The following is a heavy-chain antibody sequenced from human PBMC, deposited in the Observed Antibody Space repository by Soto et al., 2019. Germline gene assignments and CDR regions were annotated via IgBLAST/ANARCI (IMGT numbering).Heavy chain of an antibody. CDR1: GGSISSYY. Sequence: PSETLSLPCTVSGGSISSYYWSWIRQPPGKGLEWIGYIYYSGSTNYNPSLKSRVTISVDTSKNQFSLKLSSVTAADTAVYYCARQVVSGSGYYYGMDVWGQGTTVTVSS. CDR2: IYYSGST. J-gene: IGHJ6*02. V-gene: IGHV4-59*08. CDR3: ARQVVSGSGYYYGMDV. D-gene: IGHD5-12*01.